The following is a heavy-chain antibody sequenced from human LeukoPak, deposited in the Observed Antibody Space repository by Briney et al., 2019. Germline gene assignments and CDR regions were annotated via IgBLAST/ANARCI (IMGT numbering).Heavy chain of an antibody. CDR2: INPIFGTA. J-gene: IGHJ4*02. V-gene: IGHV1-69*13. CDR3: ARDRLGDTAMGYFDY. CDR1: GGTFSSYA. Sequence: ASVKVSCKASGGTFSSYAISWVRQAPGQGLEWMGGINPIFGTANYAQKFQGRVTITADESTSTAYMELSSLRSEDTAVYYCARDRLGDTAMGYFDYWGQGTLVTVSS. D-gene: IGHD5-18*01.